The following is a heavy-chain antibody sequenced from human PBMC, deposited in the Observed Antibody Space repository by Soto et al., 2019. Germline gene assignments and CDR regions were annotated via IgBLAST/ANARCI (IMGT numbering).Heavy chain of an antibody. D-gene: IGHD1-1*01. CDR3: ARAIRIVHLKGPTTDTFDI. CDR1: GGSIKRNDYS. V-gene: IGHV4-31*03. Sequence: QVQLQESGPGLVKPSQTLSLTCTVSGGSIKRNDYSWHWIRQHPAKGLEWTGYIYSSGSTYYNPSLKRRVSMSVDTSKNHFSLMLTSVTAADTAVYYGARAIRIVHLKGPTTDTFDIWGQGTLVSVSS. CDR2: IYSSGST. J-gene: IGHJ3*02.